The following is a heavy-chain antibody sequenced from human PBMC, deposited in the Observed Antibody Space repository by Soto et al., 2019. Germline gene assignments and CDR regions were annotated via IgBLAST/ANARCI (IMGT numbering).Heavy chain of an antibody. J-gene: IGHJ6*02. V-gene: IGHV5-51*01. Sequence: GESLKVSCKGSGYTFTNYRIGWVRQMPGKGLEWMGIIYPGDSYTKYNPSFQGQVTISADKSITTTYLQWSSLKASDTAIYYCAASIFYYGMDVWGQGTTVTVSS. CDR2: IYPGDSYT. CDR3: AASIFYYGMDV. CDR1: GYTFTNYR.